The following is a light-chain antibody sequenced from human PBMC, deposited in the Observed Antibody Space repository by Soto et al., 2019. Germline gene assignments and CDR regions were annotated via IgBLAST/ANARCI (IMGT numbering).Light chain of an antibody. Sequence: QSALTQPASVSGSPGQSITISCTGTSSDVGAYNYVSWYQHHPGKVPKLLIYEVTNRPSGVSDRFSGSKSGNTASLTISGLQAEDEADYYCCAFAYSRVVFGGGTKLTVL. V-gene: IGLV2-14*01. J-gene: IGLJ3*02. CDR1: SSDVGAYNY. CDR2: EVT. CDR3: CAFAYSRVV.